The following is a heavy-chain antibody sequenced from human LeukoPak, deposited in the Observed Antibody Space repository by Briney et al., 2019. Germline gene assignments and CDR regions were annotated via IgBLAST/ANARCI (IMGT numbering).Heavy chain of an antibody. V-gene: IGHV1-2*02. CDR1: GYTFTGYF. J-gene: IGHJ4*02. Sequence: ASVKVSCKASGYTFTGYFMHWVRQAPGQGLEWMGRINSNSGVTTYALSFQGRVTMTRDTSINTAYMELSSLRSDDTAVYYCARDLATSANWELDYWGQGTLITVSS. D-gene: IGHD6-25*01. CDR2: INSNSGVT. CDR3: ARDLATSANWELDY.